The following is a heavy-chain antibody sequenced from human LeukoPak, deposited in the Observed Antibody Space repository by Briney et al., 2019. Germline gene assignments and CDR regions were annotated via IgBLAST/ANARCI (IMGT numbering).Heavy chain of an antibody. V-gene: IGHV3-30-3*01. CDR2: ISYDGSNK. CDR3: ARVQNSYYYYYGMDV. D-gene: IGHD2-21*01. J-gene: IGHJ6*02. Sequence: GALRLSCAASGFTFSSYAMHWVRQAPGKGLEWVAVISYDGSNKYYADSVKGRFTISRDNSKNTLYLQMNSLRAEDTAVYYCARVQNSYYYYYGMDVWGQGTTVTVSS. CDR1: GFTFSSYA.